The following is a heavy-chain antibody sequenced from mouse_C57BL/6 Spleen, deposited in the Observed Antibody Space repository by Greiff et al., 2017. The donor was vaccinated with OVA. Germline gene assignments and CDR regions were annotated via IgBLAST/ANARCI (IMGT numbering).Heavy chain of an antibody. D-gene: IGHD1-1*01. CDR1: GYAFSSSW. CDR3: ARGNYGSGYYAMDY. CDR2: IYPGDGDT. J-gene: IGHJ4*01. Sequence: QVQLQQSGPELVKPGASVKISCKASGYAFSSSWMNWVKQRPGKGLEWIGRIYPGDGDTNYNGKFKGKATLTADKSSSTAYMQLSSLTSEDSAVYFGARGNYGSGYYAMDYWGQGTSVTVSS. V-gene: IGHV1-82*01.